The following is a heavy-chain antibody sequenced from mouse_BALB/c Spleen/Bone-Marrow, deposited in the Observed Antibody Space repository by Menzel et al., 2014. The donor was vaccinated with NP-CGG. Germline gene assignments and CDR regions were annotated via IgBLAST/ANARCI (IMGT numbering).Heavy chain of an antibody. CDR1: GYTFTDYA. CDR2: ISTYSGNT. CDR3: ARAGYGSSYDWFAY. D-gene: IGHD1-1*01. Sequence: QVQLQQPGPELVRPGVSVKISCKGSGYTFTDYAMHWVKQSHAKSLEWIGVISTYSGNTTYNQKFKGKATMTVDKSSSTAYMELARLTSEDSAIYYCARAGYGSSYDWFAYWGQGTLVTVSA. V-gene: IGHV1-67*01. J-gene: IGHJ3*01.